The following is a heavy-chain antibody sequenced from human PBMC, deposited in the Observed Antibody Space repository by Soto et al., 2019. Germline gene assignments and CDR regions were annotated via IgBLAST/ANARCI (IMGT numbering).Heavy chain of an antibody. J-gene: IGHJ6*02. CDR1: GGSISSYY. V-gene: IGHV4-59*01. CDR2: IYYSGST. Sequence: PSETLSLTCTVSGGSISSYYWSWIRQPSGKGLEWIGYIYYSGSTNYNPSLKSRVTISVDTSKNQFSLKLSSVTAADTAVYYCARAGSYYYYGMDVWGQGTTVTVSS. D-gene: IGHD3-10*01. CDR3: ARAGSYYYYGMDV.